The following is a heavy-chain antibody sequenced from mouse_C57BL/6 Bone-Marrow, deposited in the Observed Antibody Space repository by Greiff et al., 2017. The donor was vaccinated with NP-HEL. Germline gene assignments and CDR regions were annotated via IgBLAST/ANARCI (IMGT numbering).Heavy chain of an antibody. J-gene: IGHJ2*01. CDR2: IHPNSGST. D-gene: IGHD2-12*01. CDR1: GYTFTSYW. Sequence: QVQLQQPGAELVKPGASVTLSCKASGYTFTSYWMHWVKQRPGQGLEWIGMIHPNSGSTNYNEKFKSKATLTADKSSSTAYMQLSSLKSEDSAVYYCARDYYNPDYFDCWGQGTTLTASS. CDR3: ARDYYNPDYFDC. V-gene: IGHV1-64*01.